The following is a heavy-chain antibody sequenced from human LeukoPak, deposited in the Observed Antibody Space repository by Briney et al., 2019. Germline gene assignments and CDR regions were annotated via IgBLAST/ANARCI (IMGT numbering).Heavy chain of an antibody. CDR2: INPNSGGT. V-gene: IGHV1-2*02. CDR1: GYTFTGNY. Sequence: ASVKVPCKASGYTFTGNYMHWVRQAPGQGLEWMGWINPNSGGTNYAQKFQGRVTMTRDTSISTAYMELSRLTSDDTAVYFCARGHSGSYNYWGQGTLVTVSS. CDR3: ARGHSGSYNY. D-gene: IGHD1-26*01. J-gene: IGHJ4*02.